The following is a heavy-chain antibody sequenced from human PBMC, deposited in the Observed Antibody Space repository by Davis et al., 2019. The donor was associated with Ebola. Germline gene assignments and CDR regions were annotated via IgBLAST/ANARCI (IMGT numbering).Heavy chain of an antibody. CDR2: ISYDGSNK. J-gene: IGHJ6*02. CDR3: ARGGYYDSGGFKSRRKYYYGMDV. V-gene: IGHV3-30*03. D-gene: IGHD3-22*01. Sequence: GGSLRLSCAASGFTFSSYGMHWVRQAPGKGLEWVAVISYDGSNKYYADSVKGRFTISRDNSKNTLYLQMNSLRAEDTAVYYCARGGYYDSGGFKSRRKYYYGMDVWGQGTTVTVSS. CDR1: GFTFSSYG.